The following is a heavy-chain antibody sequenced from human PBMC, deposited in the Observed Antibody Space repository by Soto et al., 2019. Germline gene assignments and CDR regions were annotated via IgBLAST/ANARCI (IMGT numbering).Heavy chain of an antibody. J-gene: IGHJ6*02. CDR1: GFTFSSYG. V-gene: IGHV3-30*18. CDR3: AKDGSFGSYSKYYYYGMDV. Sequence: LRLSCAASGFTFSSYGMHWVRQAPGKGLEWVAVISYDGSNKYYADSVKGRFTISRDNSKNTLYLQMNSLRAEDTAVYYCAKDGSFGSYSKYYYYGMDVWGQGTTVTVSS. CDR2: ISYDGSNK. D-gene: IGHD1-26*01.